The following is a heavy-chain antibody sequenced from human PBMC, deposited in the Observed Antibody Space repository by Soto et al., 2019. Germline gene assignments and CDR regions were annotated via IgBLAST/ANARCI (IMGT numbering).Heavy chain of an antibody. V-gene: IGHV3-30-3*01. CDR2: ISYDGSNK. CDR3: ASMDCTNGVCYRAVPSNDD. CDR1: GFTFSSYA. D-gene: IGHD2-8*01. J-gene: IGHJ4*02. Sequence: GGSLRLSCAASGFTFSSYAMHWVRQAPGKGLEWVAVISYDGSNKYYADSVKGRFTISRDNSKNTLYLQMNSLRAEDTAVYYCASMDCTNGVCYRAVPSNDDWGQGTLVTVSS.